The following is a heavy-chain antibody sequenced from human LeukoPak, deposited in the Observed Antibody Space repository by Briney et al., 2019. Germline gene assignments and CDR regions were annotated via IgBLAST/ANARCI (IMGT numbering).Heavy chain of an antibody. CDR3: AKGNSSGWDYYFDS. V-gene: IGHV3-23*01. CDR1: GFTFSSYA. CDR2: IGGSGGTT. Sequence: WVSPRLSFSASGFTFSSYAMTWGRQAPGKVLDFVSGIGGSGGTTNYTDSVKGRFTISRDNSKNMLYLQMSSLRAEDTALYYCAKGNSSGWDYYFDSWGRGTLVLVSS. D-gene: IGHD6-19*01. J-gene: IGHJ4*02.